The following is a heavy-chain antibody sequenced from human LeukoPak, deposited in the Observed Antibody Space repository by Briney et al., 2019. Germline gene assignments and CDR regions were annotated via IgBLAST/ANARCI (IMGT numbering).Heavy chain of an antibody. D-gene: IGHD3-10*01. CDR3: ARGDYGSGSYSWFDP. CDR2: INSDGSST. CDR1: GLTFSSYW. Sequence: GGSLRLSCAASGLTFSSYWMHWVRQAPGKGLVWVSRINSDGSSTSYADSVKGRFTISRDNAKNTLYLQMNSLRAEDTAVYYCARGDYGSGSYSWFDPWGQGTLVTVSS. J-gene: IGHJ5*02. V-gene: IGHV3-74*01.